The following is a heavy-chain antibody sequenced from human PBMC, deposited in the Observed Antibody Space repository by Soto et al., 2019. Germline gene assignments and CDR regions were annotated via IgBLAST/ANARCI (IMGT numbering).Heavy chain of an antibody. D-gene: IGHD2-2*03. J-gene: IGHJ4*02. CDR3: AREGNLGRWIQPLDS. V-gene: IGHV4-31*03. Sequence: SETLSLTCTVSGGSISSGGCYWSWVRQHPGKGLEWIGYIYYSGSTYYSPSLKSRVTISVDTSKNHFSLKLISVTTADTAVYFCAREGNLGRWIQPLDSWGQGTLVTVSS. CDR1: GGSISSGGCY. CDR2: IYYSGST.